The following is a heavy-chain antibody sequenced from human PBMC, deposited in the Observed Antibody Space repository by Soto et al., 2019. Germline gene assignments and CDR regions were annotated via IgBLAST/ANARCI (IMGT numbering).Heavy chain of an antibody. CDR1: SGSISSSHW. J-gene: IGHJ4*02. CDR2: IHHSGST. CDR3: TQRKVATTGDPHSPFYY. D-gene: IGHD5-12*01. Sequence: QVQLQESGPGLVKPSGTLSLTCAVSSGSISSSHWWSWVRLSPGKGLEWIAEIHHSGSTNYNPYLESRVTISLDKPKNCVSLTLISATAADTAVYYCTQRKVATTGDPHSPFYYWGPGTPVTVSS. V-gene: IGHV4-4*02.